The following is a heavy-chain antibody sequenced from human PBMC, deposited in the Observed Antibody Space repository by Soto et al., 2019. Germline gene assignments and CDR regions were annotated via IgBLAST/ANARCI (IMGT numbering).Heavy chain of an antibody. V-gene: IGHV3-21*01. CDR2: ISSRSDI. J-gene: IGHJ6*02. Sequence: XASLRLSCVGSGFTFSTYSINGVRQAPGKGLEWVSSISSRSDIYYADSVKGRFTISRDNAENSVSLQMNSLRAEDTAVYYCAREYPAWPLAYGLDVWGQATTVTVSS. CDR3: AREYPAWPLAYGLDV. CDR1: GFTFSTYS.